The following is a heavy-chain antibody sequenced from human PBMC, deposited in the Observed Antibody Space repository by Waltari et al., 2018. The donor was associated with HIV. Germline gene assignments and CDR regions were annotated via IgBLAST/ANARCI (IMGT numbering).Heavy chain of an antibody. D-gene: IGHD3-22*01. Sequence: QVQLVQSGAEVKKPGASVKVSCKASGYTFTDYYMHWVRQGPGQGLEWLGCINPNSGNTIYAQNFHGRVSMTRDTSIRTAYMELSRLRADDTAVYYCARDLILYYDTSDYYPFDYWGQGTLVTVSS. CDR2: INPNSGNT. J-gene: IGHJ4*02. CDR1: GYTFTDYY. CDR3: ARDLILYYDTSDYYPFDY. V-gene: IGHV1-2*02.